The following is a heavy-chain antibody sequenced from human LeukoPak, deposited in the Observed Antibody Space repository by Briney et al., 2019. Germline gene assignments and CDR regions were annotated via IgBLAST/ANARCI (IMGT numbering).Heavy chain of an antibody. J-gene: IGHJ4*02. CDR3: AKPGASYGSGSYYNDYFDY. CDR1: GFTFSSYA. Sequence: GGSLRPSCAASGFTFSSYAMSWVRQAPGKGLEWVSAISGSGGSIYYADPVKGRFTISRDNSKNTLYLQMNSLRAEDTAVYYCAKPGASYGSGSYYNDYFDYRGQGTLVTVSS. CDR2: ISGSGGSI. D-gene: IGHD3-10*01. V-gene: IGHV3-23*01.